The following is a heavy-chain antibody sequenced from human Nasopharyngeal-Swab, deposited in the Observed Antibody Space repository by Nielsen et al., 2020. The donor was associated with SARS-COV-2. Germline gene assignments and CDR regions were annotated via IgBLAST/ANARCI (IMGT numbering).Heavy chain of an antibody. V-gene: IGHV1-18*01. CDR3: ARDGCSGGSCYSSIGPYYYYYGMDV. J-gene: IGHJ6*02. Sequence: WVRQAPGQGLEWMGWISAYNGNTNYAQKLQGRVTMTTDTSTSTACMELRSLRSDDTAVYYCARDGCSGGSCYSSIGPYYYYYGMDVWGQGTTVTVSS. CDR2: ISAYNGNT. D-gene: IGHD2-15*01.